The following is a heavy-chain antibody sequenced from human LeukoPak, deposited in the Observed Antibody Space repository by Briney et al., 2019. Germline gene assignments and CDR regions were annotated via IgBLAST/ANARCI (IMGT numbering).Heavy chain of an antibody. CDR1: GXTFSSYS. D-gene: IGHD3-22*01. Sequence: GGSLRLSCAASGXTFSSYSMSWVRQAPGKGLEWVSLISGSGDTTNYADSVKGRFTISRDNSKNTLYLQMNSLGADDTAVYYCVKVGGSGYYPDIWGQGTMVTVSS. CDR2: ISGSGDTT. CDR3: VKVGGSGYYPDI. V-gene: IGHV3-23*01. J-gene: IGHJ3*02.